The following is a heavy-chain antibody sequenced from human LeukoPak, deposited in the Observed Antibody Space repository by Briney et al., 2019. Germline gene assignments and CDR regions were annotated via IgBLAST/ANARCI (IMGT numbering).Heavy chain of an antibody. CDR2: IYPKTGGT. J-gene: IGHJ3*02. CDR1: GYTFTSYG. D-gene: IGHD3-22*01. CDR3: ARLYYDSSGHINDDAFDI. Sequence: GASVKVSCKASGYTFTSYGISWVRQAPGQGLEWMGWIYPKTGGTNYARNFQGRLTITRDTSISTAYMEVSRLRSDDTAVYYCARLYYDSSGHINDDAFDIWGQGTMVTVSS. V-gene: IGHV1-2*02.